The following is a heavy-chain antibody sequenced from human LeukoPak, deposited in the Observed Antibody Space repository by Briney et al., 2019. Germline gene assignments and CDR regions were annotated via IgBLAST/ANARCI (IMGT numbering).Heavy chain of an antibody. CDR3: ARVGLFPAAGLVSADAFDI. J-gene: IGHJ3*02. Sequence: GGSLRLSSAASGFTFSSYAMHWVRQAPGKGLEWVAVISYDGSNKYYADSVMGRFTISRDNSKNTLYLQMNSLRAEDTAVYYCARVGLFPAAGLVSADAFDIWGQGTMVTVSS. CDR2: ISYDGSNK. V-gene: IGHV3-30*04. CDR1: GFTFSSYA. D-gene: IGHD6-25*01.